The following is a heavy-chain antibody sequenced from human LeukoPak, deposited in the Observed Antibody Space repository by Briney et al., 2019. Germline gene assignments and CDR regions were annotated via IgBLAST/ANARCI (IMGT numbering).Heavy chain of an antibody. V-gene: IGHV3-23*01. D-gene: IGHD5-24*01. CDR2: ISGSGGST. CDR3: ATSRGATIRPFDY. Sequence: PGGSLRLSCAASGFTFDDYGMSWVRQAPGKGLEWVSAISGSGGSTYYADSVKGRFTISRDNSKNTLYLQMNSLRAEDTAVYYCATSRGATIRPFDYWGQGTLVTVSS. J-gene: IGHJ4*02. CDR1: GFTFDDYG.